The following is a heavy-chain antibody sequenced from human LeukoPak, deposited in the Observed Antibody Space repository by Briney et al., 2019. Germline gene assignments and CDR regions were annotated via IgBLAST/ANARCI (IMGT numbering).Heavy chain of an antibody. CDR3: ARRPRIAVAGPPDY. D-gene: IGHD6-19*01. CDR2: IWYDGSNK. V-gene: IGHV3-33*08. Sequence: PGGSLRLSCAASGFTVSRNYMSWVRQAPGKGLEWVAVIWYDGSNKYYADSVKGRFTISRDNSKNTLYLQMNSLRAEDTAVYYCARRPRIAVAGPPDYWGQGTLVTVSS. CDR1: GFTVSRNY. J-gene: IGHJ4*02.